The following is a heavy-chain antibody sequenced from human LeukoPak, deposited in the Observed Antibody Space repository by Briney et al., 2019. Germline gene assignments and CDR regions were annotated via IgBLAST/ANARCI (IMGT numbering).Heavy chain of an antibody. CDR3: ARAGGSTVSHSDY. J-gene: IGHJ4*02. D-gene: IGHD4-17*01. Sequence: GGSLRLSCVGSGLNFNTYDLTWVRQAPGKGLEWVALFGTRHTHIFYADSVEGRFAISRDNSKNTVYLQMNSLRAEDTAVYYCARAGGSTVSHSDYWGQGTLVTVSS. CDR2: FGTRHTHI. CDR1: GLNFNTYD. V-gene: IGHV3-23*01.